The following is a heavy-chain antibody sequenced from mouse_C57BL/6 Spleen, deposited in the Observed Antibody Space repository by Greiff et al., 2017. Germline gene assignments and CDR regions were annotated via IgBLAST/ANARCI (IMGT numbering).Heavy chain of an antibody. CDR2: IHPNSGST. V-gene: IGHV1-64*01. D-gene: IGHD2-5*01. CDR3: AREGAYYSNSGYFDY. J-gene: IGHJ2*01. CDR1: GYTFTSYW. Sequence: QVQLQQPGAELVKPGASVKLSCKASGYTFTSYWMHWVKQRPGQGLEWIGMIHPNSGSTNYNEKFKSKATLTVDKSSSTAYMQLSSLTSEDSAVYYCAREGAYYSNSGYFDYWGQGTTLTVSS.